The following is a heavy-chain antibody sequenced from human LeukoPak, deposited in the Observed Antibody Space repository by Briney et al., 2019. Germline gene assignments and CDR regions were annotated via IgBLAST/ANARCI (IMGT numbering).Heavy chain of an antibody. CDR2: INPNTGNP. CDR1: GYTFTNYA. V-gene: IGHV7-4-1*02. D-gene: IGHD6-19*01. CDR3: ARSRSDWYVNTAGN. J-gene: IGHJ4*02. Sequence: ASGKVACKAAGYTFTNYAMKWVRQAPGQGLEWMGWINPNTGNPTYAQGFTGRFVFSLDTSVSTAYLQISSLKAEDTAVYYCARSRSDWYVNTAGNWGQGTLVTVSS.